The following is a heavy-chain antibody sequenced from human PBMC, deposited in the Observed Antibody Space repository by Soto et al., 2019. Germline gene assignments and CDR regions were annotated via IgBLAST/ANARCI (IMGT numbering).Heavy chain of an antibody. Sequence: GASVKVSCKASGGTFSSYAISWVRQAPGQGLEWMGGIIPIFGTANYAQKFQGRVTITADESTSTAYMELSSLRSEDTAVYYCARVWVGGISYYYYYGMDVWGQGTTVTVSS. D-gene: IGHD3-10*01. V-gene: IGHV1-69*13. CDR1: GGTFSSYA. CDR2: IIPIFGTA. CDR3: ARVWVGGISYYYYYGMDV. J-gene: IGHJ6*02.